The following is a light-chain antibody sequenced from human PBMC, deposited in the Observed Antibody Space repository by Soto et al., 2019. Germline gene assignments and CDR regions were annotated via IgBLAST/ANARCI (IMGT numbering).Light chain of an antibody. CDR1: QSISSNY. Sequence: DIVMTQSPGTLSLSPGERATLSCRASQSISSNYLAWYQQKPGQSPRLLIYGASSRVTGIPDRFSGRGSGTDFTLTISRLEPEDFAVYFCQQYGTSPRTFGQGTKVDIK. CDR3: QQYGTSPRT. J-gene: IGKJ1*01. V-gene: IGKV3-20*01. CDR2: GAS.